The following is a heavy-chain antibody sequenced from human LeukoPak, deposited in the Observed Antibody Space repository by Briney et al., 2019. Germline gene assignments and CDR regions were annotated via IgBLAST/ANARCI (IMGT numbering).Heavy chain of an antibody. CDR1: GYTFTSYG. CDR2: ISAYNGNT. D-gene: IGHD2-2*01. CDR3: ARAARYQLLSYVVLDY. Sequence: ASVKVSCKASGYTFTSYGISWVRQAPGQGLEWMGWISAYNGNTNYAQKLQGRVTMTTDTSTSTAYMELRSLRSDDTAVYYCARAARYQLLSYVVLDYWGQGTLVTVSS. V-gene: IGHV1-18*01. J-gene: IGHJ4*02.